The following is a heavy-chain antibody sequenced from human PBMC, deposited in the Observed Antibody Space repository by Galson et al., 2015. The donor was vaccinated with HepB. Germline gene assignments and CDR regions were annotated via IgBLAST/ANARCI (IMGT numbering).Heavy chain of an antibody. J-gene: IGHJ6*02. Sequence: SVKVSCKASGYTFTSYGISWVRQAPGQGLEWMGWISAYNGNTNYAQKLQGRVTMTTDTSTSTAYMELRSLRSDDTAVYYCALDYGGVPSGDYYYGMDVWGQGTTVTVSS. V-gene: IGHV1-18*01. CDR1: GYTFTSYG. D-gene: IGHD3-16*01. CDR3: ALDYGGVPSGDYYYGMDV. CDR2: ISAYNGNT.